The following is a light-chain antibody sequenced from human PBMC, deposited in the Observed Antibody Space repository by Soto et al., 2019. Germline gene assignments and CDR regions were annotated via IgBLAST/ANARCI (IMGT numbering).Light chain of an antibody. J-gene: IGKJ2*01. CDR3: QQSYSFPNT. Sequence: DIQMTQSPSSLSASVGDRVTITCRTSQTISDYLNWYQQKPGKAPKLLIYGSSNVQSGVPSRFSGSGSGTDFTLTISSLQPEDSATYFCQQSYSFPNTFGQGTKLEIK. CDR2: GSS. CDR1: QTISDY. V-gene: IGKV1-39*01.